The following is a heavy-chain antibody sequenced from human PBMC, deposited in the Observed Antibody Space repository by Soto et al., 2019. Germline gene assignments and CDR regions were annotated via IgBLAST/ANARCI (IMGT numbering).Heavy chain of an antibody. V-gene: IGHV1-69*13. J-gene: IGHJ6*02. CDR3: AREPSSSRYYYYGMDV. Sequence: GDSVKVSCKASGGTFSSYAISWVRQAPGQGLEWMGGIIPIFGTANYAQKFQGRVTITADESTSTAYMELSSLRSEDTAVYYCAREPSSSRYYYYGMDVWGQGTTVTVSS. D-gene: IGHD6-6*01. CDR2: IIPIFGTA. CDR1: GGTFSSYA.